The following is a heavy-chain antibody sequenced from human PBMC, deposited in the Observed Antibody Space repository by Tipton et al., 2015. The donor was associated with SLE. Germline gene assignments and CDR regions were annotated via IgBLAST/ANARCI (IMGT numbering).Heavy chain of an antibody. Sequence: TLSLTCTVSGDSISSYYWNWIRQPAGTGLEWIGRVYTSGNTNYNPSLKSRVTMSVDTSRNQFYLKLSSVTAADTAVYYCARAYSDSSGYAFDIWGQGTMVTVSS. D-gene: IGHD3-22*01. J-gene: IGHJ3*02. V-gene: IGHV4-4*07. CDR3: ARAYSDSSGYAFDI. CDR1: GDSISSYY. CDR2: VYTSGNT.